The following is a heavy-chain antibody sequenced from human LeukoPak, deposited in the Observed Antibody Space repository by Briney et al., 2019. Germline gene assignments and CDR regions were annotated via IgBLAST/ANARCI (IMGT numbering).Heavy chain of an antibody. V-gene: IGHV1-69*06. D-gene: IGHD1-26*01. CDR1: GGTFSSYA. CDR3: ARPERYSGTSPPDY. Sequence: GASVKVSCKASGGTFSSYAISWVRQAPGQGLEWMGGIIPIFGTANYAQKFQGRVTITADKSTSTAYMELSSLRSEDTAVYYCARPERYSGTSPPDYWGQGTMVTVSS. J-gene: IGHJ3*01. CDR2: IIPIFGTA.